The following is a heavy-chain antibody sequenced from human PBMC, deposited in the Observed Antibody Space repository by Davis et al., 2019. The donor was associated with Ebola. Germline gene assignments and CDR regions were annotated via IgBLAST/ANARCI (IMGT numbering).Heavy chain of an antibody. J-gene: IGHJ6*04. CDR3: ARAGSDYYDSSGYYPLLASYHADV. Sequence: SVKVSCKASGYTFTSYGISWVRQAPGQGLEWMGGIIPILGIANYAQKFQGRVTITADESTSTAYMELSNLRSEDTAVYYCARAGSDYYDSSGYYPLLASYHADVWGKGTTVTVSS. V-gene: IGHV1-69*10. D-gene: IGHD3-22*01. CDR1: GYTFTSYG. CDR2: IIPILGIA.